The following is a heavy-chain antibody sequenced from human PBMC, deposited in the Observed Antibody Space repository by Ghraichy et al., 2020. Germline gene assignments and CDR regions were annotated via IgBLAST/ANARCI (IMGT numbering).Heavy chain of an antibody. CDR2: ISGSGGST. J-gene: IGHJ4*02. CDR3: AKGPHYGSGSYYPFDY. Sequence: GGPLRLSCAASGFTFSSYAMSWVRQAPGKGLEWVSAISGSGGSTYYADSVKGRFTISRDNSKNTLYLQMNSLRAEDTAVYYCAKGPHYGSGSYYPFDYWGQGTLVTVSS. V-gene: IGHV3-23*01. D-gene: IGHD3-10*01. CDR1: GFTFSSYA.